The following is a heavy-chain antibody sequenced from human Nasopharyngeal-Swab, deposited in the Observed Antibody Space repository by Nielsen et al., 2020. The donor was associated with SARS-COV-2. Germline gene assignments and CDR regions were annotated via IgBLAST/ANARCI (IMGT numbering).Heavy chain of an antibody. CDR2: ISSSSSYI. Sequence: VRQAPGKGLEWVSSISSSSSYIYYADSVKGRFTISGDNAKNSLYLQMNSLRAEDTAVYYCARDWGVPSDYWGQGTLVTVSS. D-gene: IGHD3-16*01. V-gene: IGHV3-21*01. CDR3: ARDWGVPSDY. J-gene: IGHJ4*02.